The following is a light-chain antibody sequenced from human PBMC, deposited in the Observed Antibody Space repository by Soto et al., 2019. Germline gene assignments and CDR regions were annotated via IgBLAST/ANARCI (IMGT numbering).Light chain of an antibody. J-gene: IGKJ1*01. CDR1: RSISNW. Sequence: DTQMTQSPSTLSGSLGDRVTITCRASRSISNWVAWYQQKPGKAPKLLISDASDLERGAPSRFSGAGSGTEFTLTISNLQPDDFATYYCQQYDSYSWTFGQGTKVDIK. CDR2: DAS. CDR3: QQYDSYSWT. V-gene: IGKV1-5*01.